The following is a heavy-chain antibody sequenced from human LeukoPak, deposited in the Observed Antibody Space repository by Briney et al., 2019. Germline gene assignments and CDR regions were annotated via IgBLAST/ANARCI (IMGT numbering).Heavy chain of an antibody. Sequence: GGSLRLSCAASGFTFSGDWMSWVRQAPGKALEWVANVNQDESEKFSVDSVKGRVTISRDNAKNSLYLQMNSLRAEDTAVYYCAKDNLRLYLAVAGPRYFDLWGRGTLVTVSS. CDR2: VNQDESEK. J-gene: IGHJ2*01. CDR1: GFTFSGDW. D-gene: IGHD6-19*01. CDR3: AKDNLRLYLAVAGPRYFDL. V-gene: IGHV3-7*01.